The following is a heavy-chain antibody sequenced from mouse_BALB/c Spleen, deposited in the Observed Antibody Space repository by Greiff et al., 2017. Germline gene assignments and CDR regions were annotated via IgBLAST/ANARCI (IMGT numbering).Heavy chain of an antibody. CDR1: GFNIKDTY. Sequence: VQLKQSGAELVKPGASVKLSCTASGFNIKDTYMHWVKQRPEQGLEWIGRIDPANGNTKYDPKFQGKATITADTSSNTAYLQLSSLTSEDTAVYYCAREWVTTATWNYWGQGTTLTVSS. CDR2: IDPANGNT. D-gene: IGHD1-2*01. V-gene: IGHV14-3*02. CDR3: AREWVTTATWNY. J-gene: IGHJ2*01.